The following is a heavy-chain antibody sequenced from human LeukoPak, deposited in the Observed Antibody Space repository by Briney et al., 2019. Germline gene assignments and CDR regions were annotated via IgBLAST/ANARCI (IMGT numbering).Heavy chain of an antibody. CDR2: ISYDGSNK. CDR1: GFTFSSYA. V-gene: IGHV3-30*04. D-gene: IGHD6-19*01. J-gene: IGHJ5*02. CDR3: ARDRRYSSGWYNWFDP. Sequence: GGSLRLSCAASGFTFSSYAMHWVRQAPGKGLEWVAVISYDGSNKYYADSVKGRFTISRDNSKNTLYLQMNSLRAEDTAVYYCARDRRYSSGWYNWFDPWGQGTQVTVSS.